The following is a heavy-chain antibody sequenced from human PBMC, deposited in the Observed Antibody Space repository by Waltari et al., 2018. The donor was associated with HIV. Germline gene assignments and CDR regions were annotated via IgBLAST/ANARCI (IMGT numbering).Heavy chain of an antibody. CDR2: IYYSGST. Sequence: QVQLQESGPGLVKPSETLSLTCTVSGGSISSYYWSWLRQPPGKGLEWIGYIYYSGSTNYNPSLKSRVTISVDTSKNQFSLKLSSVTAADTAVYYCARVDFWSGYYTRSWFDPWGQGTLVTVSS. CDR3: ARVDFWSGYYTRSWFDP. D-gene: IGHD3-3*01. CDR1: GGSISSYY. V-gene: IGHV4-59*01. J-gene: IGHJ5*02.